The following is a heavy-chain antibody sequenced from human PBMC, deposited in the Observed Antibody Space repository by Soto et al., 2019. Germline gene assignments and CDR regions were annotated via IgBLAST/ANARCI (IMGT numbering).Heavy chain of an antibody. CDR1: GFTFSNYA. D-gene: IGHD2-21*01. Sequence: VQLLESGGGLVQPGGSLRLSCEASGFTFSNYAMAWVRQTPGEGPEWVSTIGGGDDIFYAESVQGRFIIARDDSRSTMDLQIDNQSVEDTAIYFCAKDAISYNGIYDAFDVWGQGTVVTVSS. J-gene: IGHJ3*01. CDR3: AKDAISYNGIYDAFDV. V-gene: IGHV3-23*01. CDR2: IGGGDDI.